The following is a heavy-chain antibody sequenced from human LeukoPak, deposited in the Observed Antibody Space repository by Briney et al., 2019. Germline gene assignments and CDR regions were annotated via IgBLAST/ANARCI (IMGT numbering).Heavy chain of an antibody. D-gene: IGHD1-1*01. CDR2: INHSGST. Sequence: SETLSLICSVSRGSISSPNYYWGWIRQPPGKGLEWIGEINHSGSTNYNPSLKSRVTISVDTSKNQFSLKLSSVTAADTAVYYCARVKYILYAFDIWGQGTMVTVSS. CDR1: RGSISSPNYY. V-gene: IGHV4-39*01. J-gene: IGHJ3*02. CDR3: ARVKYILYAFDI.